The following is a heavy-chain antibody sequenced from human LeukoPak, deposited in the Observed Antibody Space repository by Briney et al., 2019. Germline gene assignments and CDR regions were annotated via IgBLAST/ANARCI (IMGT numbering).Heavy chain of an antibody. CDR3: AKFGYYDSSGPGVNFDY. V-gene: IGHV3-30*18. CDR2: ISYDGSNK. CDR1: GFTFSSYG. D-gene: IGHD3-22*01. Sequence: PGGSLRLSCAASGFTFSSYGMHWVRQAPGKGLEWVAVISYDGSNKYYADSVKDRFTISRDNSKNTLYLQMNSLRAEDTAVCYCAKFGYYDSSGPGVNFDYWGQGTLVTVSS. J-gene: IGHJ4*02.